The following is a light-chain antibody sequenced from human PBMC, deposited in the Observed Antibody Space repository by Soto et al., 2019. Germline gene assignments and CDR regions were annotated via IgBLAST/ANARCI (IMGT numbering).Light chain of an antibody. CDR3: QQFHISRT. Sequence: EIVMTQSPATLSVSPGERATLSCRASQSVSSDLAWYQQKPGQAPRLLIYDASTRASGIPARFSGSGSGTEFTLTISSLQSEDFGVYYCQQFHISRTFGQGTKVDIK. J-gene: IGKJ1*01. CDR1: QSVSSD. CDR2: DAS. V-gene: IGKV3-15*01.